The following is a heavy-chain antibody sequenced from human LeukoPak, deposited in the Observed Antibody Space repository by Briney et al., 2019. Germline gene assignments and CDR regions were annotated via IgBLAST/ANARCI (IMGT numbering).Heavy chain of an antibody. D-gene: IGHD2-2*01. CDR2: IWYDGSNK. CDR1: GFTFSSYG. CDR3: ARSTLGYCSSTSCYYYYGMDV. J-gene: IGHJ6*02. Sequence: GGSLRLSCAASGFTFSSYGMHWVRQAPGKGLEWVAVIWYDGSNKYYADSVKGRFTISRDNSKNTLYLQMNSLRAEDTAVYYCARSTLGYCSSTSCYYYYGMDVRGQGTTVTVSS. V-gene: IGHV3-33*01.